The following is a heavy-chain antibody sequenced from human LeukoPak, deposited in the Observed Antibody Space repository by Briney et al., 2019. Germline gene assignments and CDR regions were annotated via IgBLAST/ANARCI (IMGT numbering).Heavy chain of an antibody. V-gene: IGHV4-59*01. J-gene: IGHJ4*02. CDR2: IYYSGST. D-gene: IGHD1-1*01. Sequence: SETLSLTCTVSGGSISSYYWSWIRQPPGKGLEWIGYIYYSGSTNYNPSLKSRVTISVDTSKNQFSLKLSSVTAADTAVYYCARASHWNQLHYFDYWGQGTLVTVSS. CDR3: ARASHWNQLHYFDY. CDR1: GGSISSYY.